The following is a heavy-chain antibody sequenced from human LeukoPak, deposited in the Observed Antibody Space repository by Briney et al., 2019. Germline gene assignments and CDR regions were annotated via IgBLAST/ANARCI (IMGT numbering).Heavy chain of an antibody. D-gene: IGHD6-19*01. Sequence: GGSLRLSCAASGFTFSSYAMSWVRQAPGKGLEWVSAISGSGGSTYYADSVKGRFTISRDNSKNTLYLQMNSLRAEDTAVYYCAKVSASYSSGPCFLFWGQGTLVTVSS. CDR2: ISGSGGST. V-gene: IGHV3-23*01. CDR3: AKVSASYSSGPCFLF. CDR1: GFTFSSYA. J-gene: IGHJ4*02.